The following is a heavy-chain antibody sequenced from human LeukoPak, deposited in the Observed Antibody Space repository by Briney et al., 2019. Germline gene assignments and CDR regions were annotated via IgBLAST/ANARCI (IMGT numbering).Heavy chain of an antibody. D-gene: IGHD3-22*01. J-gene: IGHJ4*02. CDR3: HSYYYDSSGYYVRKYYFDY. V-gene: IGHV1-2*02. CDR2: INPNSGGT. CDR1: GYTFTGYY. Sequence: ASVKVSCKASGYTFTGYYMHWVRQAPGQGLEWVGWINPNSGGTNYAQKFQGRVTMTRDTSISTAYMELSRLRSDDTAVYYCHSYYYDSSGYYVRKYYFDYWGQGTLVTVSS.